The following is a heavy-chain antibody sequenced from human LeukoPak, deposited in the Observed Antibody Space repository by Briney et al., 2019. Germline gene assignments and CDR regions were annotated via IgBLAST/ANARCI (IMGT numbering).Heavy chain of an antibody. CDR2: ISSSSSTI. D-gene: IGHD6-13*01. CDR1: GFTFSSYS. J-gene: IGHJ5*02. CDR3: ARDSSNSNDWFDP. Sequence: LGGSLRLSCAASGFTFSSYSMNWVRQAPGKGLEWVSYISSSSSTIYYADSVKGRFTISRDNAKNSLYLQMNSLRAEDTAVYDCARDSSNSNDWFDPWGQGTLVTVSS. V-gene: IGHV3-48*01.